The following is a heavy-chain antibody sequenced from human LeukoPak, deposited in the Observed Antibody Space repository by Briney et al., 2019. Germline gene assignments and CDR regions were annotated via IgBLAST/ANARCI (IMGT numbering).Heavy chain of an antibody. CDR1: GFTVRNNY. D-gene: IGHD2-2*01. CDR2: IYSGGST. CDR3: ARDGGYCSSTSCYRSDAFDI. Sequence: GGSLRLSCAASGFTVRNNYMSWVRQAPGKGLEWVSVIYSGGSTYYTDSVKGRFSISRDESKNMLYLQMNSLRAEDTAVYYCARDGGYCSSTSCYRSDAFDIWGQGTMVTVSS. J-gene: IGHJ3*02. V-gene: IGHV3-66*01.